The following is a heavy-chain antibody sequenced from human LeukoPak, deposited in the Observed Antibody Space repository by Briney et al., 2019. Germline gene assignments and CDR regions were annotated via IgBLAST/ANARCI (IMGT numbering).Heavy chain of an antibody. V-gene: IGHV3-53*01. CDR2: IYSVGST. CDR1: GFTVSSNY. D-gene: IGHD4-17*01. CDR3: ATSGYGDYRTY. J-gene: IGHJ4*02. Sequence: SGGSLRLSCAASGFTVSSNYMSWVRQAPGKGLEWVSVIYSVGSTYYADSVKGRFTISRDNSKNTLYLQMNSLRAEDTAVYYCATSGYGDYRTYWGQGTLVTVSS.